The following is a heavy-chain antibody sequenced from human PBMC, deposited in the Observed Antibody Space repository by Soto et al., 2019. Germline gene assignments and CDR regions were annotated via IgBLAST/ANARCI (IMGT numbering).Heavy chain of an antibody. V-gene: IGHV4-30-2*01. J-gene: IGHJ5*02. Sequence: TLSLTGPDSCGPITSGCYSWSWIRQPPGKGLEWIGYIYHSGGTYYNPSLKSRVTLSIDRTKKQFSLKLKSVTAADTAVYFCATTMTTSGWFDPWGQGTLVTVSS. CDR3: ATTMTTSGWFDP. D-gene: IGHD4-17*01. CDR2: IYHSGGT. CDR1: CGPITSGCYS.